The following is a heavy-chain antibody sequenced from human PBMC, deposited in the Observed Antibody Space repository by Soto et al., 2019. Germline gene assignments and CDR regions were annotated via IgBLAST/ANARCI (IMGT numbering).Heavy chain of an antibody. V-gene: IGHV3-15*07. D-gene: IGHD6-6*01. J-gene: IGHJ4*02. CDR3: TTSARSFFYFDY. CDR1: GFTFSNAW. CDR2: IKSKTDGGTT. Sequence: EVQLVESGGGLVKPGGSLRLSCAASGFTFSNAWMNWVRQAPGKGLEWVGRIKSKTDGGTTDYAAPVKGRFTISRADSNNPLYLQLNSLKTEDTAVYYCTTSARSFFYFDYWGQGTLVTVSS.